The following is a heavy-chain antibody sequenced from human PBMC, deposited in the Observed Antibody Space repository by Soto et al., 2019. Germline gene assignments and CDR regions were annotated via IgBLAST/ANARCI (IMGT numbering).Heavy chain of an antibody. Sequence: EVQLVESGGGLVKPGGSLRLSCAASGFTFSNAWMNWVRQAPGKGLEWVGRVKSKTDGGTSDYAAPVKGRFTISRDDSXNTLYLQMNSLKTEDAAVYYCTTLGHYYDTSPLGVWGQGTTVTVSS. D-gene: IGHD3-22*01. J-gene: IGHJ6*02. CDR2: VKSKTDGGTS. V-gene: IGHV3-15*07. CDR3: TTLGHYYDTSPLGV. CDR1: GFTFSNAW.